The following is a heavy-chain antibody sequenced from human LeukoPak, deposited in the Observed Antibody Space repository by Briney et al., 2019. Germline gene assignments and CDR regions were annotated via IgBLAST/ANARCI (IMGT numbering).Heavy chain of an antibody. CDR3: ARGADSGYSSDN. D-gene: IGHD3-9*01. V-gene: IGHV3-23*01. Sequence: GGSLRLSCAASGFTFSSYAMSWVRQAPGKGLEWVSTIPGSGGNTYYKDSVKGRFTISRDNSKNTLYLQMNSLRAEDTAVYYCARGADSGYSSDNWGQGTLVSVSS. CDR2: IPGSGGNT. J-gene: IGHJ4*02. CDR1: GFTFSSYA.